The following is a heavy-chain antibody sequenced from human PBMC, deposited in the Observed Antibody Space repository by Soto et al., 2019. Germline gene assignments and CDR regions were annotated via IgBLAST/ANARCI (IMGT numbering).Heavy chain of an antibody. Sequence: SQALPLTRTVSAGFTSTGANYWCWLLQPPGKGLEWIGYIYYSGSTYYNLSLKSRVTISVDTSKNQFSLKLSSVTAADTAVYYRARAMEENQNWYAPWGQGTL. CDR3: ARAMEENQNWYAP. CDR2: IYYSGST. D-gene: IGHD3-10*01. J-gene: IGHJ5*02. CDR1: AGFTSTGANY. V-gene: IGHV4-30-4*08.